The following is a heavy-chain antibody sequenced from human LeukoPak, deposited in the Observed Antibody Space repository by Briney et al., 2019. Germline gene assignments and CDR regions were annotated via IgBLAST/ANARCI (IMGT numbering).Heavy chain of an antibody. CDR2: ISGSGGST. Sequence: GGSLRLSCAASGFTFSSYAMSWVRQAPGKGLEWVSAISGSGGSTYYADSVKGRFPISRDNSKNTLYLQMNSLRAEDTAVYYCAKVGWLQYYFDYWGQGTLVTVSS. D-gene: IGHD5-12*01. CDR3: AKVGWLQYYFDY. CDR1: GFTFSSYA. J-gene: IGHJ4*02. V-gene: IGHV3-23*01.